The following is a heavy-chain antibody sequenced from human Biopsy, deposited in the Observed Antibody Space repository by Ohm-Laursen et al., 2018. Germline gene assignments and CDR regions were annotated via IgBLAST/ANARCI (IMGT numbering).Heavy chain of an antibody. Sequence: SLRLSCSASGFGMYAMHYVRKSLRKGPGRLAEIMYDGNNNYYAESVKGRFTISRVRSRDTVHLQMNSLRYEDTAVYYCAKDGGQWLGGAFDIWGHGTMVSVSS. CDR3: AKDGGQWLGGAFDI. CDR2: IMYDGNNN. CDR1: GFGMYA. J-gene: IGHJ3*02. D-gene: IGHD6-19*01. V-gene: IGHV3-30*18.